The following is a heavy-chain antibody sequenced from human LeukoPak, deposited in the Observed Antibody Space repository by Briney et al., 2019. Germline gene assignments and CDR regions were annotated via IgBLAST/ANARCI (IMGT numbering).Heavy chain of an antibody. CDR3: ARDTHYYGSGSPAFDF. J-gene: IGHJ3*01. Sequence: GGSLRLSCAASGFTFSSYSMNWVRQAPGKGLEWVSSISSSSSYIHYADSVKGRFTISRDNAKNSLYLQMNSLRAEDTALYYCARDTHYYGSGSPAFDFWGRGTMVTVSS. CDR1: GFTFSSYS. V-gene: IGHV3-21*01. CDR2: ISSSSSYI. D-gene: IGHD3-10*01.